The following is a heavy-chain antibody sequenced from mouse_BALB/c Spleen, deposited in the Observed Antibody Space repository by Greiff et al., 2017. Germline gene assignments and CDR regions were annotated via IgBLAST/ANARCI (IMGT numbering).Heavy chain of an antibody. D-gene: IGHD2-4*01. Sequence: DVKLVESGGGLVNPGGSLKLSCAASGFTFSSYAMSWVRQTPEKRLEWVASISSGGSTYYPDSVKGRFTISRDNARNILYLQMSSLRSEDTAMYYCARGGVYYDYDGFAYWGQGTLVTVSA. CDR2: ISSGGST. J-gene: IGHJ3*01. CDR3: ARGGVYYDYDGFAY. CDR1: GFTFSSYA. V-gene: IGHV5-6-5*01.